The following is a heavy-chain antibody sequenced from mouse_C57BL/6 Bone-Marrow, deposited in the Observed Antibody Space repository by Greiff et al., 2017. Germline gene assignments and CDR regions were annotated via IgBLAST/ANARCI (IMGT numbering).Heavy chain of an antibody. CDR1: GYTFTSYW. CDR3: ARIKTISV. D-gene: IGHD1-1*02. CDR2: IDPSDSYT. J-gene: IGHJ1*03. V-gene: IGHV1-69*01. Sequence: QVQLQQSGAELVMPGASVKLSCKASGYTFTSYWMHWVKQRPGQGLEWIGEIDPSDSYTNYNQKFKGKSTLTVDKSSSTTYMQLSSLTSEDSAVYYCARIKTISVWGTGTTVTVSS.